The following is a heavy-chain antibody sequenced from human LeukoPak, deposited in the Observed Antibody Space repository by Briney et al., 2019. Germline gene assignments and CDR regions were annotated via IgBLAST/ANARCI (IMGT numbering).Heavy chain of an antibody. J-gene: IGHJ4*02. Sequence: GSLSLSCAASGFTVSSNYMSWVRQAPGKGLEWVSVIYSGGTYYADSVKGRFTISRDNSKNTLYPQMNSLRAEDTAVYYCARSEMATILGFDYWGQGTLVTVSS. V-gene: IGHV3-53*01. CDR3: ARSEMATILGFDY. CDR1: GFTVSSNY. D-gene: IGHD5-24*01. CDR2: IYSGGT.